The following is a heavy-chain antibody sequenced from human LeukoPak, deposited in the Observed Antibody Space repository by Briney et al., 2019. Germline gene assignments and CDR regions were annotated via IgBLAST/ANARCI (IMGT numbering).Heavy chain of an antibody. CDR3: ASASSHRIAAGGDY. J-gene: IGHJ4*02. V-gene: IGHV3-23*01. CDR1: GFTFSSYA. D-gene: IGHD6-13*01. CDR2: ISGSGGST. Sequence: GESLRLSCAAPGFTFSSYAMSWVRQAPGKGLEWVSAISGSGGSTYYADSVKGRFTISRDNSKNTLYLQMNSLRAEDTAVYYCASASSHRIAAGGDYWGQGTLVTVSS.